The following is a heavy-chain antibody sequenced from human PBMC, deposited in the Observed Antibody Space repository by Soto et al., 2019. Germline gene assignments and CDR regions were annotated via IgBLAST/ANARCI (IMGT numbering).Heavy chain of an antibody. CDR2: IYTSGST. V-gene: IGHV4-4*07. D-gene: IGHD3-3*01. CDR3: ARDRKGNYDFWSGYYSLSWWFDP. Sequence: SETLSLTCAVYGGSFSGYYWSWIRQPAGKGLEWIGRIYTSGSTNYNPSLKSRVTMSVDTSKNQFSLKPSSVTAADTAVYYCARDRKGNYDFWSGYYSLSWWFDPWGQGTQVTVSS. CDR1: GGSFSGYY. J-gene: IGHJ5*02.